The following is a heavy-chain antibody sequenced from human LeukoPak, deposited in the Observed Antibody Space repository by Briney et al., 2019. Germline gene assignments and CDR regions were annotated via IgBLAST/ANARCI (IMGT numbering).Heavy chain of an antibody. CDR1: GFTFSGYW. CDR2: INLDGSVR. Sequence: GGSLRLSCAASGFTFSGYWMSWVRQAPGKGLEWVANINLDGSVRHYVDSARGRFTISRDNAKNSLYLQMKSLRAEDTALYYCATSDDSSGSDWGQGTLVTVSS. D-gene: IGHD3-22*01. J-gene: IGHJ4*02. CDR3: ATSDDSSGSD. V-gene: IGHV3-7*01.